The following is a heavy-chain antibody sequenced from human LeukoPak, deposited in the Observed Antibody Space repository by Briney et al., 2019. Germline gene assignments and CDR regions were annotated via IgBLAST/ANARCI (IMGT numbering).Heavy chain of an antibody. J-gene: IGHJ2*01. CDR1: GGFISSYY. Sequence: PSETLSLTCTVSGGFISSYYWNWIRQSPGKGLEWIGYVAYSGRTDYNPSLKSRVTISIDTSKSQFSLKLTSVTAADTAVYYCARPGRDSSDDRHFDLWGRGTLVTVSS. D-gene: IGHD6-13*01. V-gene: IGHV4-59*08. CDR3: ARPGRDSSDDRHFDL. CDR2: VAYSGRT.